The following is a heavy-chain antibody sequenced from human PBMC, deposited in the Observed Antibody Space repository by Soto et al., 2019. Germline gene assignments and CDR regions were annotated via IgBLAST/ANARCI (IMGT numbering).Heavy chain of an antibody. CDR2: INAGNGDT. CDR3: ARSETDYSTFDY. D-gene: IGHD2-21*01. Sequence: QVQLVQSGAEVKKPGASVKVSCKASGYTFTRNAIHWVRQAPGQRLERIGRINAGNGDTKYSQKFQGRVTNTSDPLPGDDYMGMRTLGSEDTSVSFCARSETDYSTFDYWGQGTLVTVSS. V-gene: IGHV1-3*01. J-gene: IGHJ4*02. CDR1: GYTFTRNA.